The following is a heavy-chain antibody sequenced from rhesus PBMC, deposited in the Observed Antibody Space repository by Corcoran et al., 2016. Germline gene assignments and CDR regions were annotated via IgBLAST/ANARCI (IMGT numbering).Heavy chain of an antibody. CDR1: GGSIISSNW. CDR2: ISGSSGSI. V-gene: IGHV4S19*01. Sequence: QVQLQESGPGLVKPSETLSLTCSVSGGSIISSNWWSWIRQPPGKGLEWIGYISGSSGSIYYNPSLKSRVTISKDTSKNQFSLKLTSVTAADTAVYYCARGRGYSGSYNDYWGQGLLVTVSS. CDR3: ARGRGYSGSYNDY. D-gene: IGHD5-30*01. J-gene: IGHJ4*01.